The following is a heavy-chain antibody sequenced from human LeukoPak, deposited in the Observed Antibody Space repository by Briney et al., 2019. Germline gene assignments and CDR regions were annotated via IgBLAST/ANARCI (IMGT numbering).Heavy chain of an antibody. Sequence: GRSLRLSCAASGFTFSSYAMHWVRQAPGKGLEWVAVISYDGSNKYYADSVKGRFTISRDNAKNSLYLQMNSLRAEDTAVYYCAKQAHCSNGVCYTNWFDPWGQGTLVTVSS. J-gene: IGHJ5*02. V-gene: IGHV3-30-3*02. CDR1: GFTFSSYA. D-gene: IGHD2-8*01. CDR3: AKQAHCSNGVCYTNWFDP. CDR2: ISYDGSNK.